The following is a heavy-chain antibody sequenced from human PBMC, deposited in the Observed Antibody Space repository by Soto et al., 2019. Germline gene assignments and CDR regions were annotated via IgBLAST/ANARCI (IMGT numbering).Heavy chain of an antibody. CDR3: ATEWGGCSGGTCSSSGMDV. CDR2: INPRGGIT. CDR1: GYSFTSYY. J-gene: IGHJ6*02. D-gene: IGHD2-15*01. Sequence: ASVKVSCKASGYSFTSYYIHWVRQAPGQGLEWMGIINPRGGITHYAPKFQGRVTIAADESTSTAHMELTSLKSEDTAMYYCATEWGGCSGGTCSSSGMDVWGQGTTVTVSS. V-gene: IGHV1-46*01.